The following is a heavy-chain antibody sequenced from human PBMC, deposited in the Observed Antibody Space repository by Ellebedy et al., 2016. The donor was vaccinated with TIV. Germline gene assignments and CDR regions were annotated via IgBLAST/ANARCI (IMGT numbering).Heavy chain of an antibody. V-gene: IGHV3-48*04. Sequence: GGSLRLXXAASGFTFSSYSMNWVRQAPGKGLEWVSYISSSGSTIYYADSVKGRFTISRDNAKNSLYLQMNSLRAEDTAVYYCARAAGYNYYYYYGMDVWGQGTTVTVSS. CDR2: ISSSGSTI. CDR1: GFTFSSYS. D-gene: IGHD1-14*01. J-gene: IGHJ6*02. CDR3: ARAAGYNYYYYYGMDV.